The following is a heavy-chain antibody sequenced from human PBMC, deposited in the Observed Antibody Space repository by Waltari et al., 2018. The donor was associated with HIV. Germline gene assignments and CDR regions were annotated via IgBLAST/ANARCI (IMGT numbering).Heavy chain of an antibody. Sequence: EVQLLESGGGLVQHGGSLRLSCAASGFTFSSYAMSWVRQGPGKVLEWVSAICGSGGRTYYADSVQSRFTISRDNSKNTLYLQMNSLRAEDTAVYYCAKGSLWFDPWGQGTLVTVSS. V-gene: IGHV3-23*01. CDR3: AKGSLWFDP. CDR1: GFTFSSYA. D-gene: IGHD3-10*01. CDR2: ICGSGGRT. J-gene: IGHJ5*02.